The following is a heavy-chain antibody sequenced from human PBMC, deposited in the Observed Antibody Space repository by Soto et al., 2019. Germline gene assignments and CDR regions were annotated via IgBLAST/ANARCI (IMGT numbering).Heavy chain of an antibody. CDR3: TTVDYDTSGYYSAYYFDS. J-gene: IGHJ4*01. CDR2: IKSKADGGTT. CDR1: AFTRSNAW. D-gene: IGHD3-22*01. Sequence: GGSLRLSCASSAFTRSNAWMSWVRQAPGKGLEWVGRIKSKADGGTTDYAAPVKGRFTISRDDSKNTLDLQMNSLKTEDTAVYYCTTVDYDTSGYYSAYYFDSWGHGTLVTVSS. V-gene: IGHV3-15*01.